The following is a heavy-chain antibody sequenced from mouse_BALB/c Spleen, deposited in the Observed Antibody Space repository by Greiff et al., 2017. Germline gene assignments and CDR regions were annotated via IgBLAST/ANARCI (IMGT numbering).Heavy chain of an antibody. Sequence: QVQLQQPGAELVKPGASVKLSCKASGYTFTSYWMHWVKQRPGQGLEWIGEINPSNGRTNYNEKFKSKATLTVDKSSSTAYMQLSSLTSEDSAVYYCARGGRSFDYWGQGTTLTVSS. J-gene: IGHJ2*01. CDR3: ARGGRSFDY. V-gene: IGHV1S81*02. CDR2: INPSNGRT. CDR1: GYTFTSYW.